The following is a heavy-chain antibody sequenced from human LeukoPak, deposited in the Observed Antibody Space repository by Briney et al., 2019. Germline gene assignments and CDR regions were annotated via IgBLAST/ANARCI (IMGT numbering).Heavy chain of an antibody. CDR2: ISSSSSYI. CDR1: GFTFSSYS. D-gene: IGHD3-10*01. J-gene: IGHJ6*02. CDR3: ARERNYHGSGSYYPDHYYYGMDV. V-gene: IGHV3-21*04. Sequence: GGSLRLSCAASGFTFSSYSMNWVRQAPGKGLEWVSSISSSSSYIYYADSVKGRFTISRDNAKNSLYLQMNSLRAEDTAVYYCARERNYHGSGSYYPDHYYYGMDVWGQGTTVTVSS.